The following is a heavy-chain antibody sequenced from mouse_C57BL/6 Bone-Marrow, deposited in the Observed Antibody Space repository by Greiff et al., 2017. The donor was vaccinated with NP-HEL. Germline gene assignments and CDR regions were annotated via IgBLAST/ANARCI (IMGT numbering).Heavy chain of an antibody. D-gene: IGHD1-1*01. CDR3: ARCHIYYYGSKYFDV. V-gene: IGHV1-18*01. CDR1: GYTFTDYN. J-gene: IGHJ1*03. Sequence: EVQLVESGPELVKPGASVKIPCKASGYTFTDYNMDWVKQSHGKSLEWIGDINPNNGGTIYNQKFKGKATLTVDKSSSTAYMELRSLTSEDTAVYYCARCHIYYYGSKYFDVWGTGTTVTVSS. CDR2: INPNNGGT.